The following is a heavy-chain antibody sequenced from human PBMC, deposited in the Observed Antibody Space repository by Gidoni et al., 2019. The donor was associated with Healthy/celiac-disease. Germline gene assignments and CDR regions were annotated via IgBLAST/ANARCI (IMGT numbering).Heavy chain of an antibody. V-gene: IGHV1-18*01. CDR2: ISAYKGNT. Sequence: QVQLVQSGAEVKKPGASVKVSCKASGYTFTRYGISWVRQAPGQGLEWMGWISAYKGNTNYAQKLQGRVTMTTDTSTSTAYMELRSLRSDDTAVYYCARQRYFDWLPYAFDIWGQGTMVTVSS. J-gene: IGHJ3*02. CDR3: ARQRYFDWLPYAFDI. CDR1: GYTFTRYG. D-gene: IGHD3-9*01.